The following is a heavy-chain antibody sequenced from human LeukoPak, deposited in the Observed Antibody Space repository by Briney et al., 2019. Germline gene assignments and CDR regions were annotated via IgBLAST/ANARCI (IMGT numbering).Heavy chain of an antibody. D-gene: IGHD6-13*01. Sequence: PGGSLRLSCAASGFSLSAYGVHWVRQAPGKGLEWVAVIWYDGTSKDYADSVKGRFTFSRDNSKNTLYLQMNSLTVEDTVVYYCARSQSSSLTDYWGQGTLVTVSS. CDR2: IWYDGTSK. J-gene: IGHJ4*02. CDR3: ARSQSSSLTDY. CDR1: GFSLSAYG. V-gene: IGHV3-33*01.